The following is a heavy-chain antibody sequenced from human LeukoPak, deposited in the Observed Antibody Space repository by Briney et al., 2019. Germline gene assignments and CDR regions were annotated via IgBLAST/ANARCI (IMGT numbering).Heavy chain of an antibody. Sequence: GGSLRLSCAASGFTFSSYSMNWVRQAPGKGLEWVSSISSSSSYIYYADSVKGRFTISRDNAKNSLYLQMNSLRAEDTALYYCAKDIGGQTDAFDIWGQGTIVTVSS. CDR3: AKDIGGQTDAFDI. J-gene: IGHJ3*02. D-gene: IGHD4-23*01. CDR1: GFTFSSYS. CDR2: ISSSSSYI. V-gene: IGHV3-21*04.